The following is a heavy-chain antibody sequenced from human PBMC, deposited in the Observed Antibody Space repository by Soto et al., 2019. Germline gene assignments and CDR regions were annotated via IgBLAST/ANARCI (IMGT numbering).Heavy chain of an antibody. Sequence: EVQLLESGGGLVQPGGSLRLSCAASGFTFSNYAMNWVRQAPGKGLEWVSTISSSSGSTYYADSVKGRFTISRENSKNFLYLQMNRLRGDDTAVYYCAKVGSERYSGQHSDYWGQGTLVTISS. CDR1: GFTFSNYA. CDR2: ISSSSGST. J-gene: IGHJ4*02. V-gene: IGHV3-23*01. CDR3: AKVGSERYSGQHSDY. D-gene: IGHD5-12*01.